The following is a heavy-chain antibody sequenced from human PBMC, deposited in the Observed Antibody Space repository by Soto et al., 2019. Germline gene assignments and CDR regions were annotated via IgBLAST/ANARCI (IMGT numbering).Heavy chain of an antibody. CDR2: ISYDGSNK. CDR3: AKEGSGGWLLNFDY. V-gene: IGHV3-30*18. J-gene: IGHJ4*02. CDR1: GFTFSSYG. D-gene: IGHD2-15*01. Sequence: QVQLVESGGGVVQPGRSLRLSCAASGFTFSSYGMHWVRQAPGKGLEWVAVISYDGSNKYYADSVKGRFTISRDNSKDTLYLQRNSLRAEDTAVYYCAKEGSGGWLLNFDYWGQGTLFTVAS.